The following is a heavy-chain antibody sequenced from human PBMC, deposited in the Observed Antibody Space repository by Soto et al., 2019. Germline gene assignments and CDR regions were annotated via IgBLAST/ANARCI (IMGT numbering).Heavy chain of an antibody. V-gene: IGHV1-69*13. CDR3: ARDKGSGWGWFDP. J-gene: IGHJ5*02. CDR2: IIPIFGTA. D-gene: IGHD6-19*01. CDR1: GGTFSSCA. Sequence: SVKVSCKASGGTFSSCAISWVRQAPGQGLEWMGGIIPIFGTANYAQKFQGRVTITADESTSTAYMELSSLRSEDTAVYYCARDKGSGWGWFDPWGQGTQVTVSS.